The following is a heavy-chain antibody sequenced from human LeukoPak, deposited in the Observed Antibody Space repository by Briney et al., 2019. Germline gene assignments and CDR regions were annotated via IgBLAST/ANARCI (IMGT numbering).Heavy chain of an antibody. J-gene: IGHJ4*02. Sequence: GGSLRLSCAASGFTVGSNHLTWVRQTPGKGLEWVSAISGSGGSTYYADSVKGRFTISRDNSKNTLYLQMNSLRAEDTALYFCAKKLFSGMGYYFDSWGQGAQVTVSS. CDR2: ISGSGGST. D-gene: IGHD3-10*01. CDR3: AKKLFSGMGYYFDS. CDR1: GFTVGSNH. V-gene: IGHV3-23*01.